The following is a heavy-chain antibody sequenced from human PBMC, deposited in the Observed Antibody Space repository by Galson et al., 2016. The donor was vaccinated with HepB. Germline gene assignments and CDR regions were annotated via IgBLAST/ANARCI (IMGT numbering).Heavy chain of an antibody. D-gene: IGHD1-26*01. CDR2: ISARKESA. CDR3: AQSGAFFHAMDV. V-gene: IGHV1-18*01. Sequence: SVKVSCKASGGTFSNCAISWVRQAPGQGLEWMGWISARKESANYAEKFQDRVNMTRDTATRTAYMELRSLRPDDTAVYYCAQSGAFFHAMDVWGQGTTVTVSS. CDR1: GGTFSNCA. J-gene: IGHJ6*02.